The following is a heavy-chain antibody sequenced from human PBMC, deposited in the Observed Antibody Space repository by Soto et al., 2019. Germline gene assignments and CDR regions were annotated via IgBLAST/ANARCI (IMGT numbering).Heavy chain of an antibody. V-gene: IGHV4-34*01. J-gene: IGHJ4*02. CDR1: GGSFSGYY. Sequence: LSLTCAVYGGSFSGYYWSWIRQPPGKGLEWIGEINHSGSTNYNPSLKSRVTISVDTPKNQFSLKLSSVTAADTAVYYCARHDSSGYYYVGYYFDYWGQGTLVTVSS. D-gene: IGHD3-22*01. CDR2: INHSGST. CDR3: ARHDSSGYYYVGYYFDY.